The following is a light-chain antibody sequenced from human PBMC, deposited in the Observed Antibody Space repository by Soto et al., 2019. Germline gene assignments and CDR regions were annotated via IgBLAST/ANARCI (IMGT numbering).Light chain of an antibody. V-gene: IGKV1-39*01. CDR3: QQSYLSLQS. CDR2: AAS. J-gene: IGKJ2*03. CDR1: QSISSY. Sequence: DIQMTQSPSSLPASVGDRVTITCRASQSISSYLNWYQQKPRKAPKLLIFAASSLQSGVPSRFSGSGSGTDFTLTIMSLQPEDSATYYCQQSYLSLQSFGQGTKVDIK.